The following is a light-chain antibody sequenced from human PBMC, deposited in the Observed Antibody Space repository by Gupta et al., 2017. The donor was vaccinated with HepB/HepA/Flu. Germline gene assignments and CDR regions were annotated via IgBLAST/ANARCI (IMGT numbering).Light chain of an antibody. CDR1: SPNIGSNT. V-gene: IGLV1-44*01. Sequence: QSVLTQPPSASGTPGQRVTISCSGSSPNIGSNTVNWYQQPPGTAPKLLIYCNNRRPSGVPARFSGSKSGTSASVPISGLQSEDEADYYCAAWDDSLNGWVFGGGTKLTVL. J-gene: IGLJ3*02. CDR3: AAWDDSLNGWV. CDR2: CNN.